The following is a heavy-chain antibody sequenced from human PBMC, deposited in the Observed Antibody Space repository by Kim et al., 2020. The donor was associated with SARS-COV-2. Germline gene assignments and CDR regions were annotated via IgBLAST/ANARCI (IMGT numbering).Heavy chain of an antibody. CDR1: GGTFSSYA. J-gene: IGHJ4*02. D-gene: IGHD3-22*01. CDR2: IIPIFGTA. V-gene: IGHV1-69*13. Sequence: SVKVSCKASGGTFSSYAISWVRQAPGQGLEWMGGIIPIFGTANYAQKFQGRVTITADESTSTAYMELSSLRSEDTAVYYCARAADYYDSSGYYYFYFDYWGQGTLVTVSS. CDR3: ARAADYYDSSGYYYFYFDY.